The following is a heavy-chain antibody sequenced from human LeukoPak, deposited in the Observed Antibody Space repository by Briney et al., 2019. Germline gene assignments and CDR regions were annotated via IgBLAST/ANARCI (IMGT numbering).Heavy chain of an antibody. Sequence: PGGSLRLSCAASGFPFSSYFMNWVRQAPGKGLEWVSYISSSGSTIYYADSVKGRFTISRDNAKNSLYLQMNSLRAEDTAVYYCAELGITMIGGVWGKGTTVTISS. V-gene: IGHV3-48*04. D-gene: IGHD3-10*02. CDR1: GFPFSSYF. J-gene: IGHJ6*04. CDR2: ISSSGSTI. CDR3: AELGITMIGGV.